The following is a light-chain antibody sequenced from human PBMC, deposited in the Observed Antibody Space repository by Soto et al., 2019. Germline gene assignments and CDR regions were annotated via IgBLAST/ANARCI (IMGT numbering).Light chain of an antibody. J-gene: IGKJ5*01. CDR2: AAS. CDR1: QGISSY. V-gene: IGKV1-9*01. Sequence: IQLTQSPSSLSASVGDRVTITCRASQGISSYLAWYQQIPGKAPKLLIYAASTLQGGVPSRFSGSGSGTDFTLTINSLQPEDLATYYCQQLNSYPLTFGQGTRLETK. CDR3: QQLNSYPLT.